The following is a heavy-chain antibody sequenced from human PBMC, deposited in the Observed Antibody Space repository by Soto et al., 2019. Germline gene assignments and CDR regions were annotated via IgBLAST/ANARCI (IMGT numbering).Heavy chain of an antibody. D-gene: IGHD6-13*01. Sequence: ASVKVSCKTSGYVFTSFGISWVRQAPGQGLEWMGWVRPYNGDTKYAEKFQGRVTMTTDTSTSTAYMELRSLRSDDTAVYYCAREISSSWYYFDYWGQGTLVTVSS. CDR3: AREISSSWYYFDY. J-gene: IGHJ4*02. V-gene: IGHV1-18*04. CDR1: GYVFTSFG. CDR2: VRPYNGDT.